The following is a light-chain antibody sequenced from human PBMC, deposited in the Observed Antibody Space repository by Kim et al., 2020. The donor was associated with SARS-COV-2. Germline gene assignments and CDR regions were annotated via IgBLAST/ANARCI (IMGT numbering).Light chain of an antibody. V-gene: IGLV5-37*01. CDR1: SDINVSSDS. CDR3: MIWPGGV. Sequence: ARRPLTLPSDINVSSDSISWYQQKPGSTPRYLLYYYSDSDKGQGSGVPSRFSGSKDASANTGILLISGLQSEDEADYYCMIWPGGVLGTGAKVTVL. J-gene: IGLJ1*01. CDR2: YYSDSDK.